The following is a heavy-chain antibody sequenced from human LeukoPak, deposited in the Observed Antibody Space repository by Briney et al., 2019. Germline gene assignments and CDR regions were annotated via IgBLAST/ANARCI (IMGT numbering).Heavy chain of an antibody. Sequence: SGNSFISFAISWVRQAPGQGLEWMGWISAYYGTTNYAQKFQGRVTMTTDTSTSTAYMELSRLRSDDTAVYYCARPLGGGSCYSDWGQGTLVTVSS. J-gene: IGHJ4*02. CDR1: GNSFISFA. D-gene: IGHD2-15*01. V-gene: IGHV1-18*01. CDR3: ARPLGGGSCYSD. CDR2: ISAYYGTT.